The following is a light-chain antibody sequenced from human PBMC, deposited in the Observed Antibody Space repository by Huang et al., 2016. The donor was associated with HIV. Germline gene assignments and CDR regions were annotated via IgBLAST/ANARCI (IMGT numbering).Light chain of an antibody. CDR1: QGISNY. CDR2: AAS. Sequence: DIQMTQSPSAMSASVGDRVTIPCRASQGISNYLVWFQQKPGKGPKRLIYAASNLQSGVPSRFSGSGSGKEFTLTISSLQPEDFATYYCLQHNTYPWTFGQGTKVEIK. CDR3: LQHNTYPWT. J-gene: IGKJ1*01. V-gene: IGKV1-17*03.